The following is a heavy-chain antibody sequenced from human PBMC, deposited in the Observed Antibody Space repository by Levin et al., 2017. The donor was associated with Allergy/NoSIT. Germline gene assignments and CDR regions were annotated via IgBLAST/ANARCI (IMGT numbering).Heavy chain of an antibody. CDR2: IIPIFGTA. V-gene: IGHV1-69*13. J-gene: IGHJ6*02. D-gene: IGHD5-18*01. Sequence: SVKVSCKASGGTFSSYAISWVRQAPGQGLEWMGGIIPIFGTANYAQKFQGRVTITADESTSTAYMELSSLRSEDTAVYYCARGRGTAMAIYYYYYGMDGWGQGTTVTVSS. CDR1: GGTFSSYA. CDR3: ARGRGTAMAIYYYYYGMDG.